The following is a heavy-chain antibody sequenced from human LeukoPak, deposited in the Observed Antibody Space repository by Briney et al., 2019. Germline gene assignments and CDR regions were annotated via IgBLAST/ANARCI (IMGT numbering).Heavy chain of an antibody. V-gene: IGHV3-30*02. CDR3: AKWGGSYYGLFDY. Sequence: SGGSLSHSSVVSGFTFSTYGMHWVRQAPGKGLEWGAFIAFLGRKKYYAYPAKCQFPISRDNSKNTPYLQMNSLRAEDTAVYYRAKWGGSYYGLFDYWGQGTLVTVS. D-gene: IGHD1-26*01. CDR1: GFTFSTYG. CDR2: IAFLGRKK. J-gene: IGHJ4*02.